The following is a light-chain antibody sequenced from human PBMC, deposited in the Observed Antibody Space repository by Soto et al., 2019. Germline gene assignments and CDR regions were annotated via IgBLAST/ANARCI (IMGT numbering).Light chain of an antibody. CDR2: TAS. CDR1: QDIGSW. Sequence: DIQMTQSPSSVSASIGDRVTITCRARQDIGSWLAWYQQKPGRAPKLLIYTASTLQIGVPSRFRGSGSGTDFTLTISQLQHDDFATYYCQQTRGFPRTFGQGPRLRMK. V-gene: IGKV1-12*01. CDR3: QQTRGFPRT. J-gene: IGKJ2*01.